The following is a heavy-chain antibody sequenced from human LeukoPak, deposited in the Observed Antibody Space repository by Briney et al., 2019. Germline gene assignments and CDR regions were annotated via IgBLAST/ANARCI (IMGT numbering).Heavy chain of an antibody. CDR3: ATAGDTANGGECFDY. D-gene: IGHD5-18*01. CDR1: GYTLTELS. Sequence: ASVKVSCKVSGYTLTELSMHWVQQAPGKGLEWMGGFDPEDGETIYAQKFQGRVTMTEDTSTDTAYMELSSLRSEDTAVYYCATAGDTANGGECFDYWGQGTLVTVSS. J-gene: IGHJ4*02. CDR2: FDPEDGET. V-gene: IGHV1-24*01.